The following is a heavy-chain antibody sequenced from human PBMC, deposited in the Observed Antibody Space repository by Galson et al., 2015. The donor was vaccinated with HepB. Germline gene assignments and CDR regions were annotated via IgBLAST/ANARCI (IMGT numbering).Heavy chain of an antibody. Sequence: SVKVSCKASGYTFSTYSITWXRQAPGQGLEWMGWISPYNRSTDYARKFQGRVTMTTDTSTSTAYMELRSLRSDDTAVYYCARGALVVVVDATQNNWFDPWGQGTLVTVSS. CDR3: ARGALVVVVDATQNNWFDP. D-gene: IGHD2-15*01. J-gene: IGHJ5*02. CDR1: GYTFSTYS. CDR2: ISPYNRST. V-gene: IGHV1-18*01.